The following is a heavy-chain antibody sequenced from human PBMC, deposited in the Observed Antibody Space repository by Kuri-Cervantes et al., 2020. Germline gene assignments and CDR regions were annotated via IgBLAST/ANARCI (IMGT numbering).Heavy chain of an antibody. CDR2: IYSDGST. V-gene: IGHV3-53*05. J-gene: IGHJ6*02. Sequence: GGSLRLSCAASGFTVSSDYMSWVRQAPGKGLEWVSVIYSDGSTYYADSVKGRFTISRDNSKNTLYLQMNSLRAEDTAVYYCARSPNDYGDYYYYYGMDVWGQGTTVTVSS. D-gene: IGHD4-17*01. CDR1: GFTVSSDY. CDR3: ARSPNDYGDYYYYYGMDV.